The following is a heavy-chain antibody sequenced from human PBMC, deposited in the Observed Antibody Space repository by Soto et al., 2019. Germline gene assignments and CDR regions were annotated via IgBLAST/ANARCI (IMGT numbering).Heavy chain of an antibody. CDR3: ARVLFEAYSGYFFDY. Sequence: QVQLVQSGAEVKKPGASVKVSCKASGYTFTSYGISWVRQAPGQGLEWMGWISAYNGNTNYAQKLQGRVTMTTDPSTSTAYMELRSLRSDDTAVYYCARVLFEAYSGYFFDYWGQGTLVTVSS. V-gene: IGHV1-18*01. J-gene: IGHJ4*02. CDR2: ISAYNGNT. D-gene: IGHD5-12*01. CDR1: GYTFTSYG.